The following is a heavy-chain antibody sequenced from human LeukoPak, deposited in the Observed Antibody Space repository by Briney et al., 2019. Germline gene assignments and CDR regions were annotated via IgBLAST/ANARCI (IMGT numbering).Heavy chain of an antibody. V-gene: IGHV4-34*01. CDR3: ARARPVLLWFGYNWFDP. CDR1: GGSFSGYY. CDR2: INHSGST. D-gene: IGHD3-10*01. J-gene: IGHJ5*02. Sequence: PSETLSLTCAVYGGSFSGYYWSWIRQPPGKGLEWIGEINHSGSTNYNPSLKSRVTISVDTSKNQFSLKLSSVTAADTAAYYCARARPVLLWFGYNWFDPWGQGTLVTVSS.